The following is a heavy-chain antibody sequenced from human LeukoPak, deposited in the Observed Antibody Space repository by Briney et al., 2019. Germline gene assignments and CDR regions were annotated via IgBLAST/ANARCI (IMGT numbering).Heavy chain of an antibody. V-gene: IGHV4-4*07. CDR3: ARDFLRKASSGYLGRFSWYFDL. J-gene: IGHJ2*01. CDR1: GGSISSYY. D-gene: IGHD3-22*01. CDR2: IYTSGST. Sequence: PSETLSLTCTVSGGSISSYYWSWIRQPAGKGLEWIGRIYTSGSTNYNPSLKSRVTMSVDTSKNQFSLKLSSVTAADTAVYYCARDFLRKASSGYLGRFSWYFDLWGRGTLVTVSS.